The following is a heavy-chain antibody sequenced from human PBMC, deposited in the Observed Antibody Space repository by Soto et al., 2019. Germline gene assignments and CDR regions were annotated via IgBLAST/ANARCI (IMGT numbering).Heavy chain of an antibody. Sequence: EVQLVESGGGLVQPGGSLKLSCAASEFTFSGSAIHWVRQASGKGLEWVGRIRSSANSYATSYAASVKGRFTISRDDSKNTAFLQINRLKSEDTALYYCTTRGYCSGGSCERLDYWGQGTLVTVSS. D-gene: IGHD2-15*01. CDR1: EFTFSGSA. J-gene: IGHJ4*02. V-gene: IGHV3-73*01. CDR3: TTRGYCSGGSCERLDY. CDR2: IRSSANSYAT.